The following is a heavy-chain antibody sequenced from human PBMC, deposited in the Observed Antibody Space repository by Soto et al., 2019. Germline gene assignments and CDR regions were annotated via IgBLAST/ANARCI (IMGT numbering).Heavy chain of an antibody. CDR2: ISYDGSNK. V-gene: IGHV3-30*18. CDR1: GFTFSSYG. D-gene: IGHD3-22*01. CDR3: AKDAPYYYYSRGYYGPFDY. Sequence: PGGSLRLSCAASGFTFSSYGIHWVRQAPGKGLEWVALISYDGSNKYYADSVKGRFTISRDNSKNTLYLQMNSLRAEDTAMYYCAKDAPYYYYSRGYYGPFDYWGQG. J-gene: IGHJ4*02.